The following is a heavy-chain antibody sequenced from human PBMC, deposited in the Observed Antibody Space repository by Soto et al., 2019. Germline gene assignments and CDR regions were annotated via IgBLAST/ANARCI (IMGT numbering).Heavy chain of an antibody. V-gene: IGHV4-30-4*01. J-gene: IGHJ4*02. CDR1: GGSVSIGDYL. D-gene: IGHD1-7*01. CDR3: ASRDPGTSVDD. CDR2: IHDSGNT. Sequence: PSETMSLTCTVFGGSVSIGDYLWSWIRQRPGKGLEWIGYIHDSGNTYYNPSLKSRVTISLDTSKNQFSLKVTSLTAADTAVYYCASRDPGTSVDDWGQGTLVTVSS.